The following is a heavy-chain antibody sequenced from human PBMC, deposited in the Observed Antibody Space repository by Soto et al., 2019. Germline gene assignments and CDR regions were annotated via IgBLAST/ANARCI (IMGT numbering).Heavy chain of an antibody. D-gene: IGHD1-20*01. CDR2: IIDSGGST. V-gene: IGHV3-23*01. CDR3: AKDESVTGSSRVFDI. Sequence: HWGSLELACAASGLSLWSWAVGVSFKDQGKGLEWVSDIIDSGGSTYYADSVKGRFTISRDNAKNSLSLQMNSLRAEDTAVYYCAKDESVTGSSRVFDIWGQGTMVTVSS. J-gene: IGHJ3*02. CDR1: GLSLWSWA.